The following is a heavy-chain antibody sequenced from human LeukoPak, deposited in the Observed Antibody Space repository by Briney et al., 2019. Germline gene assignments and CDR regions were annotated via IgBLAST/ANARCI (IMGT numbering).Heavy chain of an antibody. V-gene: IGHV2-5*01. CDR1: GFSPGSSGVG. Sequence: SVPTLGKPPQTPPLTCTFSGFSPGSSGVGVGWFRQPPGKALVWLAPISWHDDRRYSPSLKSRLNITKDTSKNQVVLTMTNMDPVDTATYYCAHREEGYCTNGVCYWDHNWFDPWGQGPLVTASS. J-gene: IGHJ5*02. D-gene: IGHD2-8*01. CDR3: AHREEGYCTNGVCYWDHNWFDP. CDR2: ISWHDDR.